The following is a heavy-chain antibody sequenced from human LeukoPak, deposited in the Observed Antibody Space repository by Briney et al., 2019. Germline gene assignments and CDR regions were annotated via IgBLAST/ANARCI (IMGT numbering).Heavy chain of an antibody. CDR3: ARTLYSYGYGYFDY. D-gene: IGHD5-18*01. CDR1: GGSISSGSYY. CDR2: IYTSGST. V-gene: IGHV4-61*02. Sequence: KPSETLSLTCTVSGGSISSGSYYWSWIRQPAGKGLEWIGRIYTSGSTNYNPSLKSRVTISVDTSKNRFSLKLSSVTAADTAVYYCARTLYSYGYGYFDYWGQGTLVTVSS. J-gene: IGHJ4*02.